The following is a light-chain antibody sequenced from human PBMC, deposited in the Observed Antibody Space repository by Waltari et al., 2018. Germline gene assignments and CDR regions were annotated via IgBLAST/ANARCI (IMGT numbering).Light chain of an antibody. V-gene: IGKV3-15*01. CDR2: GAS. Sequence: EIVMTQSPATLSVSPGERAIISCRARQSVTTNLAWYQQKPGQPPRLLIYGASTRATDIPARFSGSGSGTEFTLTITSLQSEDFAVYYCHQYNDGPPFNFGQGTKLEIK. CDR1: QSVTTN. J-gene: IGKJ2*01. CDR3: HQYNDGPPFN.